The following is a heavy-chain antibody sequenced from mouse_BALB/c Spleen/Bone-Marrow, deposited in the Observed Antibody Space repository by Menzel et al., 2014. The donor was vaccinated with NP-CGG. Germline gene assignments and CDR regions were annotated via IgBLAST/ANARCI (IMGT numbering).Heavy chain of an antibody. CDR3: ARSFTTVVATPFDY. CDR1: GFSLTGYG. J-gene: IGHJ2*01. V-gene: IGHV2-6-7*01. CDR2: IWGDGST. D-gene: IGHD1-1*01. Sequence: VQLQQSGPGLVAPSQSLSITCTASGFSLTGYGVNWVRQPPGKGLEWLGMIWGDGSTDYNSVLKSRLNISKDNSQSQVSLKMNSLQTGDTARYYCARSFTTVVATPFDYWGQGTTLTVSS.